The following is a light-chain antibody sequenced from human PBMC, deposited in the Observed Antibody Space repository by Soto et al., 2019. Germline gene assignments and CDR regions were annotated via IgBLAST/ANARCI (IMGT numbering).Light chain of an antibody. Sequence: EVVLTQSPGTLSLSPGERATLYCRTSQTIVSTYLAWYQHKAGQAPRLLMYGTSSRATGIPDRFSGSGSGTDFTLTISSLEPEDSAIYYCQQYSGSPPRTFGQGTKVEIK. J-gene: IGKJ1*01. CDR3: QQYSGSPPRT. V-gene: IGKV3-20*01. CDR2: GTS. CDR1: QTIVSTY.